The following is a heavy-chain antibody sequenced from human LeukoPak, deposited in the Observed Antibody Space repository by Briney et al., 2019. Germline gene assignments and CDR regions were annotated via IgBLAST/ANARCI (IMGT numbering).Heavy chain of an antibody. J-gene: IGHJ4*02. Sequence: PSGTLSLTCTVSGGSINSYYWSWIRQPPGKGLEWIGYIYYRGSTNYNPSLKSRVTFSVDTSKNQFSLKLNSVTAADTAVYYCARGGDYGDLRYFDYWGQGTLVTVSS. CDR2: IYYRGST. V-gene: IGHV4-59*01. CDR3: ARGGDYGDLRYFDY. CDR1: GGSINSYY. D-gene: IGHD4-17*01.